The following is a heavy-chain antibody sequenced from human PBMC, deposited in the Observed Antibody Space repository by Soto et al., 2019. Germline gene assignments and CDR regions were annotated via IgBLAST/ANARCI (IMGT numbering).Heavy chain of an antibody. V-gene: IGHV3-7*03. J-gene: IGHJ4*02. CDR1: GFTFSRYW. CDR2: IKEDGSEI. CDR3: ARVVSGRDYGDSIDC. D-gene: IGHD4-17*01. Sequence: GGSLRLSCVASGFTFSRYWLTWVRQAPGKGLEWLANIKEDGSEIYYVDSVEGRFTTSRDNAKNSLYLQMNSLRAEDTAVYYCARVVSGRDYGDSIDCWGRGTLVTVSS.